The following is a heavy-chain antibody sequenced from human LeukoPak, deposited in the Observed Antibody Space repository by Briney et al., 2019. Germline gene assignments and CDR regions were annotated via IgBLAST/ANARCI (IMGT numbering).Heavy chain of an antibody. CDR2: IYPGDSDT. CDR1: GYSFTSYW. J-gene: IGHJ6*02. Sequence: GESLKISCKGSGYSFTSYWIGWVRQMPGKGLEWMGIIYPGDSDTRYSPSFQGQVTISADKSISTAYLQWSSLKASDTAMYYCAREVKGYSHEAWYYGMDVWGQGTTVTVSS. V-gene: IGHV5-51*01. D-gene: IGHD5-18*01. CDR3: AREVKGYSHEAWYYGMDV.